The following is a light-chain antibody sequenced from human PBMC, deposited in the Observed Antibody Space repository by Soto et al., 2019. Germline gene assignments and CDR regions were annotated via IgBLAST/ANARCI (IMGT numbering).Light chain of an antibody. CDR1: QSVTSNY. CDR3: QQYGSSPLS. CDR2: GAS. J-gene: IGKJ4*01. Sequence: EIVLTQSPGILSLSPGERATLSCRASQSVTSNYLVWYQQKPGQAPRLLIYGASSRATGIPDRFSGSGSGTDFTLTISRLETKDCAVYYCQQYGSSPLSFGGGTKVEIK. V-gene: IGKV3-20*01.